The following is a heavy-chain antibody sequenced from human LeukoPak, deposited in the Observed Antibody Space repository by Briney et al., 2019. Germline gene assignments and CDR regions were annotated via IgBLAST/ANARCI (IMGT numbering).Heavy chain of an antibody. CDR1: GYTFTSYG. CDR2: ISAYNGNT. CDR3: ARSIEWSSVDGPNWFDP. J-gene: IGHJ5*02. V-gene: IGHV1-18*01. D-gene: IGHD6-19*01. Sequence: ASVKVSCKASGYTFTSYGISWVRQAPGQGLEWMGWISAYNGNTNYAQKLQGRVTMTTDTSTSTAYMELRSLRSDDTAVYYCARSIEWSSVDGPNWFDPWGQGTLVTVSS.